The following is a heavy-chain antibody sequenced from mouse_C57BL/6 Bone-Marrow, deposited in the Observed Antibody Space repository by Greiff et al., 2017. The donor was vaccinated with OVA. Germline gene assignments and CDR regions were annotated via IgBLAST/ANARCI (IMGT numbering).Heavy chain of an antibody. J-gene: IGHJ3*01. Sequence: VKLQESGPELVKPGASVKISCKASGYAFSSSWMNWVKQRPGKGLEWIGRIYPGDGDTNYNGKFKGKATLTADKSSSTAYMQLSRLTYDDAAVYFCTPFYSWFAYWGQGTLVTVSA. D-gene: IGHD2-1*01. CDR1: GYAFSSSW. V-gene: IGHV1-82*01. CDR3: TPFYSWFAY. CDR2: IYPGDGDT.